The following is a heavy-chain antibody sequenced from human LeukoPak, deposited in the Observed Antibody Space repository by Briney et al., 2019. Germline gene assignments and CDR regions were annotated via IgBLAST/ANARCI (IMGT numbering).Heavy chain of an antibody. D-gene: IGHD6-13*01. CDR2: ISAYNGNT. CDR1: GYTFTSYG. J-gene: IGHJ5*02. Sequence: ASVKVSCKSSGYTFTSYGISWVRQDPGQGLEWLGWISAYNGNTNYAQKLQGRVNMTTDTATSTAYMELRSLRSDDTAVYYCARVPVAAAEGWFDPWGQGTLVTVSS. CDR3: ARVPVAAAEGWFDP. V-gene: IGHV1-18*01.